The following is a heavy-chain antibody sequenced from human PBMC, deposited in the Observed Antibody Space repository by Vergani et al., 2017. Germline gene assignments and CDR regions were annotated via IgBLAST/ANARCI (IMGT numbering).Heavy chain of an antibody. CDR3: ARARWATGYYYYGMDV. CDR2: INHIGST. J-gene: IGHJ6*02. Sequence: QVQLQQWGAGLLKPSETLSLTCAVYGGSFSGYYWSWVRQPPGKGLEWIGEINHIGSTNYNPSLKSRVTISVDTSKNQFSMKLSSVTAADTAVYYCARARWATGYYYYGMDVWGQGTTVTVSS. D-gene: IGHD5-12*01. V-gene: IGHV4-34*01. CDR1: GGSFSGYY.